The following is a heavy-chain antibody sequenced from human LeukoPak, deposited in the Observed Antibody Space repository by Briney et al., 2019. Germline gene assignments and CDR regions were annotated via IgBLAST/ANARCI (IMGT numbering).Heavy chain of an antibody. V-gene: IGHV3-21*01. J-gene: IGHJ4*02. CDR1: GFTFTSYT. Sequence: GSLRLSCAASGFTFTSYTMNWVRQAPGKGLEWVSSISSSSRYIYYADSLKGRFTISRDNAKDSLYLQMSSLRAEDTAVYYCAXESSSXVYXEFWGQXXXXXVSS. CDR2: ISSSSRYI. CDR3: AXESSSXVYXEF.